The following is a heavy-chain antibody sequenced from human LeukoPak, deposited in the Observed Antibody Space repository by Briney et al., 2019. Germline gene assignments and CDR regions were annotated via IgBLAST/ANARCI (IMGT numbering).Heavy chain of an antibody. CDR2: ISSSSSYI. Sequence: GGSLRLSCAASGFTFSSYSMNWVRQAPGRGLEWVSSISSSSSYIYYADSVKGRFTISRDNSKNTLYLQMNSLRAEDTAVYYCAKQQRITMIVVVYDYWGQGTQVTVSS. V-gene: IGHV3-21*04. D-gene: IGHD3-22*01. CDR1: GFTFSSYS. CDR3: AKQQRITMIVVVYDY. J-gene: IGHJ4*02.